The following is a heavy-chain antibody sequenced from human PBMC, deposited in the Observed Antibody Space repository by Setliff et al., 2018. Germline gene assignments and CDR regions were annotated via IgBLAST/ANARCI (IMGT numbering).Heavy chain of an antibody. Sequence: TLSLTCPVSDGSLSTYYWSWIRQPPGKGLEWIGYVYYSGTASYSPSLRSRLTISVDTSKNQFSLKLRSVTAADTAVYYCARGGTFRYFDFWGQGAPVTVSS. D-gene: IGHD5-12*01. J-gene: IGHJ4*02. CDR2: VYYSGTA. V-gene: IGHV4-59*01. CDR1: DGSLSTYY. CDR3: ARGGTFRYFDF.